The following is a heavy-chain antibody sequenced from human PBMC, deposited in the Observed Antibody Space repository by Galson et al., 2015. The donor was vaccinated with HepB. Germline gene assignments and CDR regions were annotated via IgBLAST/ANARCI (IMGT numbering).Heavy chain of an antibody. CDR3: ARDGGNFLAGAFDI. CDR1: GYIFTSYA. V-gene: IGHV1-3*01. J-gene: IGHJ3*02. Sequence: SVKVSCKASGYIFTSYAMYWVRQAPGQRLEWMGWINVGNANTKYSQKFQGRVTITGDTSASTAYMELSSLRSEDTALYYCARDGGNFLAGAFDIWGQGTMVIVSS. CDR2: INVGNANT. D-gene: IGHD4-23*01.